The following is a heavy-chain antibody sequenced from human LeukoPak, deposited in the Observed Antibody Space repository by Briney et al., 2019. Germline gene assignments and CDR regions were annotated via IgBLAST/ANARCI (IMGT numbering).Heavy chain of an antibody. CDR2: IHSTSGSI. CDR3: SRVVQDVTGADY. D-gene: IGHD3-9*01. V-gene: IGHV3-48*01. J-gene: IGHJ4*02. Sequence: PGGSLRLSCAPSGFTVTSNYMSWVRQAPGKGLEWLSYIHSTSGSIHYADSVKGRFTISRDNAKNSLYLQMNSLRAEDTAVYYCSRVVQDVTGADYWGQGTLVIVSS. CDR1: GFTVTSNY.